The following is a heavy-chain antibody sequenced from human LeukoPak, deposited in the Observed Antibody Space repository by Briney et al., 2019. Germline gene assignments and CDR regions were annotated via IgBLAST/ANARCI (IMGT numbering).Heavy chain of an antibody. CDR3: ARRDYSGDNPVLDF. D-gene: IGHD4-23*01. CDR2: VFHSGTT. J-gene: IGHJ4*02. Sequence: SETLSLTCTVSGGSISGSRSYWGWIRQPPGKGLEWIGSVFHSGTTYYNPSLKSRLTISVDTSKNQFSLKLRSVTAADTAVYFCARRDYSGDNPVLDFWGQGTLVTVS. CDR1: GGSISGSRSY. V-gene: IGHV4-39*01.